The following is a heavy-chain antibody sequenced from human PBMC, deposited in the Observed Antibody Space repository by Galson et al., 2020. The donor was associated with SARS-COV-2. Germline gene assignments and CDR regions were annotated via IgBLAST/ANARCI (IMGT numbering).Heavy chain of an antibody. CDR3: VRSDEWGGNPSHWPDWFDI. Sequence: SETLSLTCTVSGGSLTRGGYYWNWLRQYSGKTLEWIGFIHYSGRTSYNPSLRSRITISRDTSKNQFSLEMSSMTAADTALYYCVRSDEWGGNPSHWPDWFDIWGQGTMVTVSS. CDR2: IHYSGRT. V-gene: IGHV4-31*03. CDR1: GGSLTRGGYY. D-gene: IGHD2-21*01. J-gene: IGHJ3*02.